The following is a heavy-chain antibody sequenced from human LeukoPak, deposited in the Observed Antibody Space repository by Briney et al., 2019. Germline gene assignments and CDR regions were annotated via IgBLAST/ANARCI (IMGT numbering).Heavy chain of an antibody. Sequence: PSETLSLTCTVSGGSISSYYWSWIRQPPGKGLEWIGYIYYSGSTNYNPSLKSRVTISVDTSKNQFSLKPSSVTAADTAVYYCARGFGEYYFDYWGQGTLVTVSS. V-gene: IGHV4-59*01. CDR2: IYYSGST. J-gene: IGHJ4*02. CDR1: GGSISSYY. CDR3: ARGFGEYYFDY. D-gene: IGHD3-3*01.